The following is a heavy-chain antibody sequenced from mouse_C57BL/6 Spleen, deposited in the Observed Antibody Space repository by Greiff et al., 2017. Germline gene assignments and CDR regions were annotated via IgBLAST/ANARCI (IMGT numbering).Heavy chain of an antibody. CDR2: IWSGGST. CDR3: AKTFYDGYPYYAMDY. V-gene: IGHV2-5*01. Sequence: VQLQQSGPGLVQPSQSLSITCTVSGFSLTSYGVHWVRQSPGKGLEWLGVIWSGGSTDYNAAYMSRLSITKDNSKSQVFFKMNSLQADDTAIYYCAKTFYDGYPYYAMDYWGQGTSVTVSS. CDR1: GFSLTSYG. J-gene: IGHJ4*01. D-gene: IGHD2-3*01.